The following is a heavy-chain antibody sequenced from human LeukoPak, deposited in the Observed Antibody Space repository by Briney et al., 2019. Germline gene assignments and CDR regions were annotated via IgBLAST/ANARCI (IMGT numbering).Heavy chain of an antibody. D-gene: IGHD2-2*01. J-gene: IGHJ6*03. CDR2: ISSSGSTI. V-gene: IGHV3-48*03. CDR3: ARDGSKYQLLRYYYYYYMDV. CDR1: GFTFSSYE. Sequence: GGSLRLSCAASGFTFSSYEMNWVRQAPGKGLEWVSYISSSGSTIYYADSVKGRFTISRDNAKNSLYLQMSSLRAEDTAVYYCARDGSKYQLLRYYYYYYMDVWGKGTTVTVSS.